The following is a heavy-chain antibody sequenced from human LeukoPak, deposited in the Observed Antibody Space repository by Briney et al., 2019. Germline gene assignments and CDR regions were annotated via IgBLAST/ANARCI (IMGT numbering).Heavy chain of an antibody. J-gene: IGHJ3*02. CDR2: INHSGST. CDR3: ARARRFLDAFDI. CDR1: GGSFSGYY. V-gene: IGHV4-34*01. Sequence: SETLSLTCAVYGGSFSGYYWSWIRQPPGKGLEWIGEINHSGSTNYNPSLKSRVTISVDTSKSQFSLKLSSVTAADTAVYYCARARRFLDAFDIWGQGTMVTVSS. D-gene: IGHD3-3*01.